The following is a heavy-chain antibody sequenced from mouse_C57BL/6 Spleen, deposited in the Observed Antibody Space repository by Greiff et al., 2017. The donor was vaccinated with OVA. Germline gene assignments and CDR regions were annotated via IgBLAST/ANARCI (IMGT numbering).Heavy chain of an antibody. CDR1: GYTFTSYG. V-gene: IGHV1-81*01. CDR2: IYPRSGNT. CDR3: ARDLITTVVGGDY. Sequence: VKLMESGAELARPGASVKLSCKASGYTFTSYGISWVKQRTGQGLEWIGEIYPRSGNTYYNEKFKGKATLTADKSSSTAYMELRSLTSEDSAVYFCARDLITTVVGGDYWGQGTTLTVSS. J-gene: IGHJ2*01. D-gene: IGHD1-1*01.